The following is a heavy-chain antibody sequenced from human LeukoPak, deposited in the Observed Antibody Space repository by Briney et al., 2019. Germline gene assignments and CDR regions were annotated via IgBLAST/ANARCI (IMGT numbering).Heavy chain of an antibody. CDR1: GGSISSGGYY. Sequence: PSETLSLTCTVSGGSISSGGYYWSWIRQHPGKGLEWIGYIYYSGSTYYNPSLKSRVTISVDTSKNQFSLKLSSVTAADTAVYYCARASPPYGEADYWGQGTLVTVSS. D-gene: IGHD3-10*01. CDR3: ARASPPYGEADY. V-gene: IGHV4-31*03. J-gene: IGHJ4*02. CDR2: IYYSGST.